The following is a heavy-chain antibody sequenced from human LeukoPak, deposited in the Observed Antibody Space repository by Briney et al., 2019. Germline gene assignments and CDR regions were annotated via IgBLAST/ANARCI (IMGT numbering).Heavy chain of an antibody. CDR1: GYTFTGYY. CDR3: SRGVFYVRYFDWYNYMDV. CDR2: INPNSGGT. D-gene: IGHD3-9*01. J-gene: IGHJ6*03. Sequence: ASVKLSCKASGYTFTGYYMHWVRQAPGQGHEWMGWINPNSGGTNYAQKFQGRVTMTRDTSISTAYMELSRLRSDDTAVYYCSRGVFYVRYFDWYNYMDVWGKGTTVTVSS. V-gene: IGHV1-2*02.